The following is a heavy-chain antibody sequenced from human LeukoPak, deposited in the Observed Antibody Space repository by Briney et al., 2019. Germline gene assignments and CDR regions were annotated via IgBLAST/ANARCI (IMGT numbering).Heavy chain of an antibody. Sequence: SETLSLTCTVSGGSISNYYWSWIRQPPGKGLEWIGYIYYSGNTNYNPSLKSRITISVDTSKNQFSLNLSSVTAADTAVYYCARLGQGAGIDYWGQGTLVTVSS. CDR2: IYYSGNT. D-gene: IGHD6-13*01. V-gene: IGHV4-59*08. CDR1: GGSISNYY. J-gene: IGHJ4*02. CDR3: ARLGQGAGIDY.